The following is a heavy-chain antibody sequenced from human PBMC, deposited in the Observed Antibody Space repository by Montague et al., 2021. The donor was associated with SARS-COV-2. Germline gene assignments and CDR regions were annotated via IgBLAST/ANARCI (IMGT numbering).Heavy chain of an antibody. CDR1: GGSFSGHS. Sequence: SETLSLTCAVYGGSFSGHSWTWIRQPPGKGLEWIGEINHSGGTNYNPSLKSRVTISVDTSKNQFSLKLSSLTAADTAVYYCARGLTDVTVILVFVGASLYFDSWGQEALVTVSS. CDR2: INHSGGT. V-gene: IGHV4-34*01. CDR3: ARGLTDVTVILVFVGASLYFDS. D-gene: IGHD3-22*01. J-gene: IGHJ4*02.